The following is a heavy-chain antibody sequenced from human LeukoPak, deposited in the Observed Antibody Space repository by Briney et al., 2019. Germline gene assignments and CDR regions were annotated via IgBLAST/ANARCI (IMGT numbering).Heavy chain of an antibody. V-gene: IGHV3-30-3*01. J-gene: IGHJ4*02. D-gene: IGHD4-11*01. Sequence: GRSLRLSCAASGFTFSSYAMHWVRQAPGKGLEWVAVISYDGSNKYYADSVKGRFTISRDNAKNSLYLQMNSLRAEDTAVYYCARGSLSKRDFDYWGQGTLVTVSS. CDR2: ISYDGSNK. CDR1: GFTFSSYA. CDR3: ARGSLSKRDFDY.